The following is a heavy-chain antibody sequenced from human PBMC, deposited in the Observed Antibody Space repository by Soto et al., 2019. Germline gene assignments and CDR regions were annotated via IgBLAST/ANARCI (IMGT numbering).Heavy chain of an antibody. V-gene: IGHV3-30*18. D-gene: IGHD1-26*01. CDR1: GFTFRSYG. Sequence: QVQLVESGGGAVQPGRSLRLSCAASGFTFRSYGMHWVRHAPGKGLEWVAVISHDGNYTYYVDSVKGRFTISRDNSKNSLYLQLTTLRAEDAAVYYWANDFVPSSGTPSVLKWGQGTLVTVAS. CDR3: ANDFVPSSGTPSVLK. CDR2: ISHDGNYT. J-gene: IGHJ4*02.